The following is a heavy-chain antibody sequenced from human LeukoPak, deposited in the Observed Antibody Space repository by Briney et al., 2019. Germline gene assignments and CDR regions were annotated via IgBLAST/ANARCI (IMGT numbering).Heavy chain of an antibody. D-gene: IGHD5-12*01. CDR1: GFTVSSNY. Sequence: PGGSLRLSCAASGFTVSSNYMSWVRQAPGKGLEWVPVIYSGGSTYYADSVKGRFTISRDNSKNTLYLQMNSLRAEDTAVYYCARDNSGYDVQRDGMDVWGQGTTVTVSS. CDR2: IYSGGST. CDR3: ARDNSGYDVQRDGMDV. V-gene: IGHV3-66*01. J-gene: IGHJ6*02.